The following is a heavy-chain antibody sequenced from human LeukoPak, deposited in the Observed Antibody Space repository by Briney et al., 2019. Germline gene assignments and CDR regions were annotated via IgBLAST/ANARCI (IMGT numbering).Heavy chain of an antibody. J-gene: IGHJ3*02. CDR3: AKGGLRYFDWLSPGPAFDI. D-gene: IGHD3-9*01. CDR2: ISGSGGST. CDR1: GFTFSSYW. V-gene: IGHV3-23*01. Sequence: GGSLRLSCAASGFTFSSYWMSWVRQAPGKGLEWVSAISGSGGSTYYADSVKGRFTISRDNSKNTLYLQMNSLRAEDTAVYYCAKGGLRYFDWLSPGPAFDIWGQGTMVTVSS.